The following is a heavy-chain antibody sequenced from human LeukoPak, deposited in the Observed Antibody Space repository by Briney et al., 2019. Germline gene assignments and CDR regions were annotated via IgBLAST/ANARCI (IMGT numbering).Heavy chain of an antibody. D-gene: IGHD2-15*01. Sequence: GGSLRLSCAASGFTFSSHGIHWVRQAPGKGLEWVAVVSSDGGTTYYAASVEGRFTISRDNSKNTLYLQMNSLRGEDTAIYYCTKESATGSRYSFDYWGQGTLVTVSS. CDR3: TKESATGSRYSFDY. V-gene: IGHV3-30*18. CDR2: VSSDGGTT. CDR1: GFTFSSHG. J-gene: IGHJ4*02.